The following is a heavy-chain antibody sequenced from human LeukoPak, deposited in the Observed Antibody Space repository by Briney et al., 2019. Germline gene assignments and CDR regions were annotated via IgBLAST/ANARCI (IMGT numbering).Heavy chain of an antibody. V-gene: IGHV3-23*01. Sequence: GGSLRLSCAASGFTFSSYAMSWVRQAPGKGLEWVSGIRGSGSSTYNADPVKGRFTISRDNSKNTLYLQMNSLRAEDTAVYYCAKEALTAFDYWGQGTLVTVSS. J-gene: IGHJ4*02. D-gene: IGHD1-14*01. CDR2: IRGSGSST. CDR1: GFTFSSYA. CDR3: AKEALTAFDY.